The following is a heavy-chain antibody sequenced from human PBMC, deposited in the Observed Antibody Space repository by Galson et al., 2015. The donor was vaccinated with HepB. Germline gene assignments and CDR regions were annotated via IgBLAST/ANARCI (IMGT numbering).Heavy chain of an antibody. D-gene: IGHD5-18*01. V-gene: IGHV3-30*18. CDR1: GFTFSSYG. CDR3: AKEDGYSYGLDY. J-gene: IGHJ4*02. Sequence: SLRLSCAASGFTFSSYGMHWVRQAPGKGLEWVAVISYDGSNKYYADSVKGRFTISRDNSKNTLYLQMNSLRAEDTAVYYCAKEDGYSYGLDYWGQGTLVTVSS. CDR2: ISYDGSNK.